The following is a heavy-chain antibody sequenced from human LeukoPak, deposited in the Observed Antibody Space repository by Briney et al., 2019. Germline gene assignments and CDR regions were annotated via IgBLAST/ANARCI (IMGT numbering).Heavy chain of an antibody. CDR2: ISWNSGSK. V-gene: IGHV3-9*01. Sequence: GGSLRLSCAASGFPFDDYAVHWVRQAPGKGLEWVSGISWNSGSKGYAGSVRGRFTISRDNAKNSLYLQMNSLRAEDTALYYCAKDRGRSWYEDYFDNWGQGTLVTVSS. J-gene: IGHJ4*02. CDR1: GFPFDDYA. CDR3: AKDRGRSWYEDYFDN. D-gene: IGHD6-13*01.